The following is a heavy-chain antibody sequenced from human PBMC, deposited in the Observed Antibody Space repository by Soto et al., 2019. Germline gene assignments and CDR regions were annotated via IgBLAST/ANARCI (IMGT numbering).Heavy chain of an antibody. D-gene: IGHD2-21*02. Sequence: GASVKVSCKASGYTFTSYYMHWVRQAPGQGLEWMGIINPSGGSTNYAQKFQGRVTMTRDTSTSTVYMELTSLRSEDTAMSYCARGGSMVVMTDGFDFWGQGTLVTVSS. CDR3: ARGGSMVVMTDGFDF. V-gene: IGHV1-46*01. CDR2: INPSGGST. J-gene: IGHJ4*02. CDR1: GYTFTSYY.